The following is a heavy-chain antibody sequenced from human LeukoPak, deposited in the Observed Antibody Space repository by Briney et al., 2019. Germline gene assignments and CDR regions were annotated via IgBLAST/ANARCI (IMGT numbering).Heavy chain of an antibody. D-gene: IGHD3-3*01. V-gene: IGHV4-59*11. J-gene: IGHJ6*03. CDR2: IYYSGST. CDR1: GGSISSHY. CDR3: ARLERLFYYMDV. Sequence: SESLSLTCTVSGGSISSHYWSWIRQPPGKGLECIGYIYYSGSTNYNPSLKSRVTISVDTSKNQFSLKLSSVTAADTAVYYCARLERLFYYMDVWGKGTTVTVSS.